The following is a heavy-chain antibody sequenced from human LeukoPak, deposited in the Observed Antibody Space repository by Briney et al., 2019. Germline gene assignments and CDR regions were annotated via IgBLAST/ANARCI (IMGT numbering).Heavy chain of an antibody. D-gene: IGHD2-15*01. V-gene: IGHV1-18*01. CDR3: ARDWYCSGGSCYSLIYNHYYGMDV. CDR1: GYTFTSYG. CDR2: ISAYSGNT. J-gene: IGHJ6*02. Sequence: ASVKVSCKASGYTFTSYGISWVRQAPGQGLEWRGWISAYSGNTNYAQKLQGRVTMTTDTSTSTAYMELRSLRSDDTAVYYCARDWYCSGGSCYSLIYNHYYGMDVWGQGTTVTVSS.